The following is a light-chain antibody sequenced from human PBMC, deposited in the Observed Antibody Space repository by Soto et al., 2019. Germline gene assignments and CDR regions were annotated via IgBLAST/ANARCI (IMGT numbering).Light chain of an antibody. CDR1: QTINSSY. V-gene: IGKV3-20*01. CDR2: SAS. Sequence: EIVLTQSPGTLSLSPGERATLSCRASQTINSSYLTWYQQKPGQAPRLLIYSASSRATDIPDRFSGSGSGTDFPLPLRRLEAEDFAGYYCQLYWGPPPKYTFGRGTKLEI. CDR3: QLYWGPPPKYT. J-gene: IGKJ2*01.